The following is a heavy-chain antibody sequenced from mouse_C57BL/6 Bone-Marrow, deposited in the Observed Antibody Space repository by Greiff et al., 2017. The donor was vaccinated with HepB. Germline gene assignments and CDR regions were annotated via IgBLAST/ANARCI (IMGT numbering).Heavy chain of an antibody. CDR3: ALQYGSSRFDY. D-gene: IGHD1-1*01. Sequence: VQLVESGAELARPGASVKLSCKASGYTFTSYGISWVKQSTGQGLEWIGEIYPRSGNTYYNEKFKGKATLTADKSSSTAYMELRSLTSEDSAVYFCALQYGSSRFDYWGQGTTLTVSS. CDR1: GYTFTSYG. J-gene: IGHJ2*01. CDR2: IYPRSGNT. V-gene: IGHV1-81*01.